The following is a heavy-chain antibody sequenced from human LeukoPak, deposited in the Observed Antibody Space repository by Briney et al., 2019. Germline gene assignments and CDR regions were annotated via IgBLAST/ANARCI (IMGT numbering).Heavy chain of an antibody. CDR1: GFTFSSYG. J-gene: IGHJ4*02. CDR3: ARGKPYYYDSSGFQSLDY. D-gene: IGHD3-22*01. CDR2: IWYDGSNK. Sequence: GGSLRLSCAASGFTFSSYGMHWVRQAPGKGLEWVAVIWYDGSNKYYADSVKGRFTISRDNSKNTLYLQMNSLRAEDTAVYYCARGKPYYYDSSGFQSLDYWGREPWSPSPQ. V-gene: IGHV3-33*01.